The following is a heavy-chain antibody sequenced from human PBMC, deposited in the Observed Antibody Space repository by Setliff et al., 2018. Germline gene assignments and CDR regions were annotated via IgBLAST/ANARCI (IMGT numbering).Heavy chain of an antibody. J-gene: IGHJ4*02. Sequence: ASVKVSCKASGYTFTSYYMHWVRQAPGQGLEWMGIINPSGGSTSYAKKLQGRVTMTTDTSTSTAYMELRSLSSDDTAVYYCARASYCTNGWFCVGVSAFGGEQVSSFDYWGQGTLVTVSS. CDR2: INPSGGST. CDR1: GYTFTSYY. V-gene: IGHV1-46*01. CDR3: ARASYCTNGWFCVGVSAFGGEQVSSFDY. D-gene: IGHD2-8*01.